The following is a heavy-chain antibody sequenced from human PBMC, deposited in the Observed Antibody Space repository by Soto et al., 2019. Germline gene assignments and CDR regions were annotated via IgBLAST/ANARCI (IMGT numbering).Heavy chain of an antibody. CDR1: GFSFSSYA. Sequence: LRLSCAASGFSFSSYAVSWVRQAPGKGLEWVSVFDGSVGHTYYTNSVKGRFTISNDNSKNTLFLQMNSLKAEDTAVYFCAKHLQSDSGWPLHYWGQGTLVTVSS. V-gene: IGHV3-23*01. CDR3: AKHLQSDSGWPLHY. CDR2: FDGSVGHT. J-gene: IGHJ4*02. D-gene: IGHD6-19*01.